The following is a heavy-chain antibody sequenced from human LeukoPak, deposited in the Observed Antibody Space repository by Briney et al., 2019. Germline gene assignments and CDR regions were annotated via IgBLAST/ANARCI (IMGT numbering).Heavy chain of an antibody. CDR1: GGSISSGGYY. D-gene: IGHD6-6*01. CDR3: ARDAIEYSISAGSWFDP. J-gene: IGHJ5*02. CDR2: IYYTGST. Sequence: PSETLSLTCTVSGGSISSGGYYWSWIRQPPGKGLEFIGYIYYTGSTYYNPSLKSRVTISVDRSKNQFSLKLNSVTAADTAVYYCARDAIEYSISAGSWFDPWGQGTLVTVSS. V-gene: IGHV4-31*03.